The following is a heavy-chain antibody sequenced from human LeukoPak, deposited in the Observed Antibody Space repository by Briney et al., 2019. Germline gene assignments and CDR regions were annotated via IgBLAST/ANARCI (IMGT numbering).Heavy chain of an antibody. V-gene: IGHV4-61*01. J-gene: IGHJ4*02. CDR1: GGSISSSSYY. CDR3: ARLRGEPGIAAAGATGFDY. CDR2: IYYSGST. Sequence: SETLSLTCTVSGGSISSSSYYWSWIRQPPGKGLEWIGYIYYSGSTNYNPSLKSRVTISVDTSKNQFSLKLSSVTAADTAVYYCARLRGEPGIAAAGATGFDYWGQGTLVTVSS. D-gene: IGHD6-13*01.